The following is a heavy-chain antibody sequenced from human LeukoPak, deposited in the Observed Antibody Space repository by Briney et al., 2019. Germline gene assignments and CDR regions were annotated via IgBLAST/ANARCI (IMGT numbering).Heavy chain of an antibody. CDR2: IYYTGST. CDR3: ARTLSRWDPFDY. J-gene: IGHJ4*02. CDR1: GGSISSYF. V-gene: IGHV4-59*01. D-gene: IGHD1-26*01. Sequence: PSETLSLTCTISGGSISSYFWSWIRQPPGKGLEWIGYIYYTGSTNYNPSLKSRVIISLDTSKNQFSLKLSSVTAADTAVYYCARTLSRWDPFDYWGQGTLVTVSS.